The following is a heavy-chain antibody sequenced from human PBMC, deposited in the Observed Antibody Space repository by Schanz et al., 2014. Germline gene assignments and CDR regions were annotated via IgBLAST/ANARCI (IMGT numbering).Heavy chain of an antibody. V-gene: IGHV3-33*08. J-gene: IGHJ3*02. D-gene: IGHD3-10*01. CDR3: ARGIITMVRGGDVGAFDM. CDR2: ISYDGSSK. Sequence: QVQLVESGGGVAQPGRSLRLSCAASGFTFSSYGMHWVRQAPGKGLEWVAIISYDGSSKNHADSVQGRFTISRDNSKNALYLQMDSLRAEDTAVYYCARGIITMVRGGDVGAFDMWGQGTMVTVSS. CDR1: GFTFSSYG.